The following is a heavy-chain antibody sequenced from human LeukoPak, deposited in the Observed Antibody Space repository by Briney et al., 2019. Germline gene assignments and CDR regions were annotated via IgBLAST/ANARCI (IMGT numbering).Heavy chain of an antibody. J-gene: IGHJ4*02. CDR3: ARDLVSGSGSYGH. D-gene: IGHD3-10*01. V-gene: IGHV3-74*01. CDR2: ISGDGGI. CDR1: GFTFGSYW. Sequence: PGGSLRLSCVASGFTFGSYWMHWVRQAPGKGPAWVSRISGDGGIYYADSVKGRFTISRDNAKNTLYLQMNSLRAEDTAVYYCARDLVSGSGSYGHWGQGTLVTVSS.